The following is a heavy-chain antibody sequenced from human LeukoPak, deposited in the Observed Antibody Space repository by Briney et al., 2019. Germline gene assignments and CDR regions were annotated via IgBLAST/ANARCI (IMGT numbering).Heavy chain of an antibody. V-gene: IGHV1-18*01. CDR2: ISAYNGNI. Sequence: ASVNVSCTASGYTFISYGITWVRQAPGQGLEWLGWISAYNGNIDYAQKLQGRVTLTTDTSTSTAYMEVRSLRSDDTAVYYCASMSGYYPSYYFDYWGQGTLVTVSS. CDR3: ASMSGYYPSYYFDY. J-gene: IGHJ4*02. CDR1: GYTFISYG. D-gene: IGHD3-3*01.